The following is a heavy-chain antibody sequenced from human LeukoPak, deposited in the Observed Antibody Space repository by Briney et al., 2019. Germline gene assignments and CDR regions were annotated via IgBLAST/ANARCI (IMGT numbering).Heavy chain of an antibody. CDR2: VNHSGST. CDR3: AKVASGGAKFDY. J-gene: IGHJ4*02. D-gene: IGHD3-10*01. CDR1: GGSFSGYF. Sequence: SETLSLTCAVYGGSFSGYFWSWIRQPPGKGLEWIGEVNHSGSTNYNPSLKSRVSISVDTSKNQFSLNVRSVTAADTAVYYCAKVASGGAKFDYWGQGTLVTVSS. V-gene: IGHV4-34*01.